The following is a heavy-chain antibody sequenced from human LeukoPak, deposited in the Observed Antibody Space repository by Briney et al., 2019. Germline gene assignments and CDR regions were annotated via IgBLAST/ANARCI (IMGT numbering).Heavy chain of an antibody. CDR3: ARTGSGNYYRPFDF. V-gene: IGHV4-59*01. CDR2: IYYIGIT. CDR1: GGSFNAYY. D-gene: IGHD3-10*01. Sequence: SETLSLTCTVSGGSFNAYYWSWIRQPPGKGLEWIGYIYYIGITNYNPSLKNRVIISVDTSKNQFSLQLSSVTAADTAVYYCARTGSGNYYRPFDFWGQGTLVTVS. J-gene: IGHJ4*02.